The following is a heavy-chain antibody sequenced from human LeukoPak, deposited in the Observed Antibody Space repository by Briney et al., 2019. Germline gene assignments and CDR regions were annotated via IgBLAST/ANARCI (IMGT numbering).Heavy chain of an antibody. V-gene: IGHV4-30-4*08. J-gene: IGHJ6*03. CDR2: IYYSGST. Sequence: PSETLSLTCTVSGGSISSGDYYWSWIRQPPGKGLEWIGYIYYSGSTYYNPSLKSRVTISVDTSKNQFSLKLSSVTAADMAVYYCARAAIWLGQMVRGVPYYMDVWGKGTTVTVSS. D-gene: IGHD3-10*01. CDR1: GGSISSGDYY. CDR3: ARAAIWLGQMVRGVPYYMDV.